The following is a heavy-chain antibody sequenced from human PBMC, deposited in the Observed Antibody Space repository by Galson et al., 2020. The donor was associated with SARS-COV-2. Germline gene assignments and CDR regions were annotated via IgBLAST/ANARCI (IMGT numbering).Heavy chain of an antibody. D-gene: IGHD3-10*01. V-gene: IGHV3-72*01. CDR1: GFTFSDHY. CDR3: TRVPSGGPRYTYYGVDG. J-gene: IGHJ6*02. CDR2: SRNKVNGYTT. Sequence: GESLKISCAASGFTFSDHYMEWVRQDPGKGLEWVGRSRNKVNGYTTEYAASVKGRFTISRDESKNSLYLQMNSLKTEDTAVYYCTRVPSGGPRYTYYGVDGWGQGTTVTVSS.